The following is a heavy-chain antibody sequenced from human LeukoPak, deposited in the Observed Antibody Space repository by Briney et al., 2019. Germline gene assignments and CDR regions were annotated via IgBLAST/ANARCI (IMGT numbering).Heavy chain of an antibody. Sequence: GGSLRLSCAASGFTVSSTYMSWVRQSPGKGLEWVSVVYKDGKMFYIDSIKGRFAISRDTSKNTVYLQMNNLRAEDTAVYYCARGKAEGTAMVNYRAYFDYWGQGTLVTVSS. CDR2: VYKDGKM. CDR3: ARGKAEGTAMVNYRAYFDY. V-gene: IGHV3-53*01. CDR1: GFTVSSTY. J-gene: IGHJ4*02. D-gene: IGHD5-18*01.